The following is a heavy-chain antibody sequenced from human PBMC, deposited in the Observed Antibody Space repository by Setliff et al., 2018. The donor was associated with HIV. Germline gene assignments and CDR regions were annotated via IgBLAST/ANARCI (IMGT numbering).Heavy chain of an antibody. V-gene: IGHV3-49*04. D-gene: IGHD3-3*01. CDR1: GFTFGDYS. Sequence: GGSLRLSCTASGFTFGDYSMTWVRQAPGKWLEWIGFIRNKAYAGTTEYAASVKGRFTISRDDSKNTTYLQMNSLRTEDTAIYYCTRDGAYHNFWSGYFFVYWGPGALVTVSS. CDR2: IRNKAYAGTT. CDR3: TRDGAYHNFWSGYFFVY. J-gene: IGHJ4*02.